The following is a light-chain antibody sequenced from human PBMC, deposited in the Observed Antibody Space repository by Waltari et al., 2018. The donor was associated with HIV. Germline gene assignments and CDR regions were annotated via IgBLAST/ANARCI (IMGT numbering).Light chain of an antibody. CDR1: RSNIGVNT. V-gene: IGLV1-44*01. Sequence: QSVLTQPPSASGTPGQRVTISCSGGRSNIGVNTVNWYQQVPGTAPKIIVYSSDQRPSGVSDRFSGSKSGASASLAISGLQSEDEADYYCAAWDDRLNVWLFGGGTKLTVL. J-gene: IGLJ3*02. CDR2: SSD. CDR3: AAWDDRLNVWL.